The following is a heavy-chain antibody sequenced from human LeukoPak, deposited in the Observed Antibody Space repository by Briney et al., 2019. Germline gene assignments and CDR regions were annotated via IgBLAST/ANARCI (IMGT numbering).Heavy chain of an antibody. CDR3: ASPGINGY. CDR2: IKPDGSAQ. D-gene: IGHD2-8*01. V-gene: IGHV3-7*01. Sequence: GGSLRLSCAASGFTFSNSWMSWVRQTPGKGLEWVATIKPDGSAQYYVDSVKGRFTISRDNAKNSLFLQINSLRAEDTAAYYCASPGINGYWGQGTLVTVPS. J-gene: IGHJ4*02. CDR1: GFTFSNSW.